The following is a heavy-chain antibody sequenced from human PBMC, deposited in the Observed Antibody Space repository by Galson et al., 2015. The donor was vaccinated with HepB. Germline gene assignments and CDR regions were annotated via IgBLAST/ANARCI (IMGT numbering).Heavy chain of an antibody. Sequence: LRLSCAASGFTFSSYAMHWVRQAPGKGLEWVSYISSSSSTIYYADSVKGRFTISRDNAKNSLYLQMNSLRDEDTAVYYCANQYSGSYYVGYFDYWGQGTLVTVSS. D-gene: IGHD1-26*01. CDR3: ANQYSGSYYVGYFDY. V-gene: IGHV3-48*02. J-gene: IGHJ4*02. CDR1: GFTFSSYA. CDR2: ISSSSSTI.